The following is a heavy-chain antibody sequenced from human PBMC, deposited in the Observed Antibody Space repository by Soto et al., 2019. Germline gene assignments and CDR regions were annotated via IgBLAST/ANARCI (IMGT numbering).Heavy chain of an antibody. D-gene: IGHD3-22*01. V-gene: IGHV4-30-4*01. CDR3: AKTYYDSSGYYHEEYYFDY. CDR2: IFYTGST. J-gene: IGHJ4*02. Sequence: PSETLSLTCSVSGGTINSGDYFWSWIRQPPGKGLEWIGSIFYTGSTYYSPSLKSRASVSMDTSKNLFSLRLRSLTAADTAVYYCAKTYYDSSGYYHEEYYFDYWGQGTLVTVSS. CDR1: GGTINSGDYF.